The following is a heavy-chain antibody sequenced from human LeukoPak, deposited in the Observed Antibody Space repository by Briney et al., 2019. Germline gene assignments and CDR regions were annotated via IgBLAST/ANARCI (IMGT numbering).Heavy chain of an antibody. D-gene: IGHD1-1*01. J-gene: IGHJ6*03. CDR1: GFYFSGYS. CDR2: INSGSTYM. CDR3: ARVEATTGRNYHYYYMDV. V-gene: IGHV3-21*01. Sequence: GGALRLSCGASGFYFSGYSMNWVRQAPGKGLEWVASINSGSTYMDYGDSVKGRFTISRDNAKNSLHLQMDSLRVEDTAVYFCARVEATTGRNYHYYYMDVWGKGTTVTVSS.